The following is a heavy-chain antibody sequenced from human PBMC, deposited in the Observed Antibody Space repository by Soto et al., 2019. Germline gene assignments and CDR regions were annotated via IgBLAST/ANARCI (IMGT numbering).Heavy chain of an antibody. Sequence: GGSLRLSCAASGFTFKNYAMNWVRQAPGKGLGWVSVISGSGDNTDYADSVKGRFTISRDNSKNMLYLQMNSLRAEDTAVYYCAKDRGSGWSENWFDPLGQGTLVTVSS. CDR2: ISGSGDNT. CDR3: AKDRGSGWSENWFDP. V-gene: IGHV3-23*01. CDR1: GFTFKNYA. J-gene: IGHJ5*02. D-gene: IGHD6-19*01.